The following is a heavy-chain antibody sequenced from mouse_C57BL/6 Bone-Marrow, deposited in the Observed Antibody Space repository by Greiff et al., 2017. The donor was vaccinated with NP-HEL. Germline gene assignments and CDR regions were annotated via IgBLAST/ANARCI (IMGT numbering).Heavy chain of an antibody. J-gene: IGHJ4*01. Sequence: EVKLVESVAELVRPGASVKLSCTASGFNIKNTYMHWVKQRPEQGLEWIGRIDPANGNTKYAPKFQGKATITADTSSNTAYLQLSSLTSEDTAIYYCARNYGSSYVGAMDYGGQGTSVTVSS. D-gene: IGHD1-1*01. CDR1: GFNIKNTY. V-gene: IGHV14-3*01. CDR3: ARNYGSSYVGAMDY. CDR2: IDPANGNT.